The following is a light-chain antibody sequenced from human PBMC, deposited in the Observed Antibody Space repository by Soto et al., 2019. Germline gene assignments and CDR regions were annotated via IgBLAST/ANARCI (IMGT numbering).Light chain of an antibody. CDR2: DVS. V-gene: IGLV2-14*03. Sequence: QSALTQPASVSGSPGQSITISCTGTSSDIGAYDYVSWYQHHPGKAPKLIIYDVSSRPSGVSDRFSGSKSGNKASLTISGLQAEDESDYYCTSYITSSTGVFGGGTQLTVL. CDR3: TSYITSSTGV. CDR1: SSDIGAYDY. J-gene: IGLJ3*02.